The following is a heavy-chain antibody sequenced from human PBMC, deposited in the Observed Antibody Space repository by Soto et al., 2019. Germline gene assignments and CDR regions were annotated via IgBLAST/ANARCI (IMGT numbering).Heavy chain of an antibody. D-gene: IGHD6-13*01. Sequence: QVQLVQSGGELKKPGASVKVSCKASGYTFTNYAISWVRQAPGRGLEWMGWVNTYNGNPNYAQIFQGRVTMTTDTSTGTAYMELRSLKSDDSAIYYCARDSQYSTSWQRFDSWGPGTRVTVSS. J-gene: IGHJ4*02. V-gene: IGHV1-18*01. CDR3: ARDSQYSTSWQRFDS. CDR1: GYTFTNYA. CDR2: VNTYNGNP.